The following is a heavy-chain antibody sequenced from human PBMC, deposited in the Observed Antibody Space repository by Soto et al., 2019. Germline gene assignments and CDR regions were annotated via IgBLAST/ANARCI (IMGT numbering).Heavy chain of an antibody. V-gene: IGHV3-30-3*01. CDR3: ARAVDGRHSPFDL. D-gene: IGHD1-26*01. CDR2: ISYDGSNK. CDR1: GFTFSSYA. J-gene: IGHJ2*01. Sequence: QVQLVESGGGVVQPGRSLRLSCAASGFTFSSYAMHWVRQAPGKGLEWVAVISYDGSNKYYADSVKGRCTISRDNSKNTLYLQMNSLRAEDTAVYCCARAVDGRHSPFDLWGRGTLVTVSS.